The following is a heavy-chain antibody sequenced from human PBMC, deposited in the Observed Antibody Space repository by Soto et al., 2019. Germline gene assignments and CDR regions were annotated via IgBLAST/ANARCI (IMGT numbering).Heavy chain of an antibody. D-gene: IGHD6-19*01. Sequence: PGGSLRLSCAASGFTFSSYGMHWVRQAPGKGLEWVAVISYDGSNKYYADSVKGRFTISRDNSKNTLYLQMNSLRAEDTAVYYSAKDGGSGWYYEFLGYFDYWGQGTLVTVSS. CDR1: GFTFSSYG. V-gene: IGHV3-30*18. CDR3: AKDGGSGWYYEFLGYFDY. CDR2: ISYDGSNK. J-gene: IGHJ4*02.